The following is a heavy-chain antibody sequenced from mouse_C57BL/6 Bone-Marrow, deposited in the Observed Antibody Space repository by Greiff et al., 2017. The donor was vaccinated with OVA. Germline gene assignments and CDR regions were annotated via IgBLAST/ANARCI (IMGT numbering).Heavy chain of an antibody. Sequence: GGGLVQPKGSLKLSCAASGFSFNTYAMNWVRQAPGKGLEWVARIRSKSNNYATYYADSVKDRFTISRDDSESMLYLQMNNLKTEDTAMYYCVSDLYYYAMDYWGQGTSVTVSS. V-gene: IGHV10-1*01. J-gene: IGHJ4*01. CDR2: IRSKSNNYAT. CDR1: GFSFNTYA. CDR3: VSDLYYYAMDY. D-gene: IGHD5-1*01.